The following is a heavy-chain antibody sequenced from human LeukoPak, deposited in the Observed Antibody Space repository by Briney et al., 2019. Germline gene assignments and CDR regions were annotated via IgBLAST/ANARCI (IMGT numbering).Heavy chain of an antibody. J-gene: IGHJ3*02. V-gene: IGHV1-18*01. Sequence: GASVKVSCKASGYIFSSYGLTWVRQAPGKGLEWMGWISAYNGNTDFAQKFQGRVTMTTDTSTSTVNLEVRSLRSDDTAVYYCARREYYYDSTGGAFDIWGQGTMVTVSS. CDR3: ARREYYYDSTGGAFDI. CDR2: ISAYNGNT. CDR1: GYIFSSYG. D-gene: IGHD3-22*01.